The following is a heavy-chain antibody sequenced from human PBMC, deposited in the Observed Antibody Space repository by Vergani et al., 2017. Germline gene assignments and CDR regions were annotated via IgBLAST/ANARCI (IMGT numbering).Heavy chain of an antibody. CDR2: IDEYGNRA. CDR1: GFSFNTYW. Sequence: EVQLVESGGGSVQSGGSLRLSCVASGFSFNTYWMHWVRQVPGKGLMWVARIDEYGNRATYGDFETGRFTISRDNAKNTVFLQMNHLRADDAGVYYCVRTEYCTGIACNTRFDSWGQGALVTVSS. J-gene: IGHJ5*01. CDR3: VRTEYCTGIACNTRFDS. V-gene: IGHV3-74*03. D-gene: IGHD2-8*02.